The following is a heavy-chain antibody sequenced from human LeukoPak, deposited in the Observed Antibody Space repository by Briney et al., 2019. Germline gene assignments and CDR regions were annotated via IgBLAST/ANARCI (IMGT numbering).Heavy chain of an antibody. Sequence: GGSLRLSCAASGFTFSSYAMPWVRQAPGKGLEWVSSISGSGDSTYYADSVKGRFTISRDNSKNTLYLQMNSLRAEDTAVYYGGREAAYYGSGSYIDYWGQGPLVTVSA. CDR1: GFTFSSYA. J-gene: IGHJ4*02. V-gene: IGHV3-23*01. D-gene: IGHD3-10*01. CDR3: GREAAYYGSGSYIDY. CDR2: ISGSGDST.